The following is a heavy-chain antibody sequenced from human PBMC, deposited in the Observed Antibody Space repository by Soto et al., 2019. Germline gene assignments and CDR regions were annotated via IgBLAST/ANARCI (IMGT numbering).Heavy chain of an antibody. Sequence: GGSLRLSCAASGFTFSSYAMHWVRQAPGKGLEWVAVISYDGSNKYYADSVKGRFTISRDNSENTLYLQMNSLRAEDTAVYYCARDETRGGSYAYWGQGTLVTVSS. D-gene: IGHD1-26*01. CDR3: ARDETRGGSYAY. CDR1: GFTFSSYA. CDR2: ISYDGSNK. V-gene: IGHV3-30-3*01. J-gene: IGHJ4*02.